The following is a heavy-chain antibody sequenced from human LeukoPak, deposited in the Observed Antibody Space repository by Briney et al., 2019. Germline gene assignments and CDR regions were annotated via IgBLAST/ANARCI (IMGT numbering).Heavy chain of an antibody. V-gene: IGHV4-59*01. D-gene: IGHD6-6*01. J-gene: IGHJ4*02. Sequence: PSETLSLTCSVSGGSISSYYWSWIRQPPGKGLEWIAYIYYSGITRYNPSLKSRVAISLDTSQSQFSLKLSSVTAADTAVYFCARDTQQFDAFDIWGQGTLVTVSS. CDR3: ARDTQQFDAFDI. CDR1: GGSISSYY. CDR2: IYYSGIT.